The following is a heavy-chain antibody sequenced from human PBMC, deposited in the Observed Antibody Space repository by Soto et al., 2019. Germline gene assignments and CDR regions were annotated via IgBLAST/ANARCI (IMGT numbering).Heavy chain of an antibody. D-gene: IGHD3-16*01. CDR1: GDSITNNHW. CDR2: IYHTGIA. Sequence: PSATLALTSTFYGDSITNNHWWSWVRQPPGKGPELIGEIYHTGIANYNPSLESRVAFSVDKSKNQFSLSLTSVTAADTAVYYCVSKLGPYYYGMDVWGQGTTVTVSS. V-gene: IGHV4-4*02. CDR3: VSKLGPYYYGMDV. J-gene: IGHJ6*02.